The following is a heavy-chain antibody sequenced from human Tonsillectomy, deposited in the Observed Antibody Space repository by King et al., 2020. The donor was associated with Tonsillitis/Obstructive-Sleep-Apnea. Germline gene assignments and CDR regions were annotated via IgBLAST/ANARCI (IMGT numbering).Heavy chain of an antibody. Sequence: VQLVESGGGVVQPGRSLRLSCAASGFTFSSYGMHWVRQAPGKGLEWVAVISYDGSNKNYVDSVKGRFTIPRDNSKNTLYLQMNSLRAEDTAVYYCAKGRPPNSYDRSGPKRNTPEYYFDYWGQGTLVTVSS. CDR2: ISYDGSNK. V-gene: IGHV3-30*18. D-gene: IGHD3-22*01. CDR1: GFTFSSYG. J-gene: IGHJ4*02. CDR3: AKGRPPNSYDRSGPKRNTPEYYFDY.